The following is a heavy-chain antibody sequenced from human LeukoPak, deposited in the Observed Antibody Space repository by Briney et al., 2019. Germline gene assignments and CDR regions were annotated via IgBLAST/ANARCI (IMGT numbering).Heavy chain of an antibody. Sequence: GGSLRLSCAASGFTFSSYAMHWVRQAPGKGLEWVAVISYDGSNKYYADSVKGRFTISRDNAKNSLYLQMNSLRAEDTALYYCARQYYYDSSGYYEQRTNLDYWGQGTLVTVSS. CDR3: ARQYYYDSSGYYEQRTNLDY. CDR2: ISYDGSNK. CDR1: GFTFSSYA. V-gene: IGHV3-30*04. J-gene: IGHJ4*02. D-gene: IGHD3-22*01.